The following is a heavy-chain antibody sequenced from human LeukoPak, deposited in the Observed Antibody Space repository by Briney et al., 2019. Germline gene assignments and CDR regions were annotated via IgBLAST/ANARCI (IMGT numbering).Heavy chain of an antibody. J-gene: IGHJ4*02. CDR1: GGSLQSNH. Sequence: SETLSFTCTVPGGSLQSNHWAWIRQPAGKGLEWIGRLHVSGNTNCNPSLKSRVTISVDTSKNQFSLKMTSATAADTAVYFCARDPLRSSFDSWGQGILVTVSS. V-gene: IGHV4-4*07. CDR3: ARDPLRSSFDS. CDR2: LHVSGNT. D-gene: IGHD1-26*01.